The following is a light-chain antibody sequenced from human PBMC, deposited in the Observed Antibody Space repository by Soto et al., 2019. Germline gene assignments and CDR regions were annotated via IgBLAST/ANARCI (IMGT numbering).Light chain of an antibody. J-gene: IGLJ2*01. CDR2: EVT. CDR1: SSDVGAFNY. Sequence: QSALTQPASVSGSPGQAITISCSGTSSDVGAFNYVSWYQQHPGKAPKLIIYEVTRRPSGVPDRFSGSKSGNTASLTVSGLQAEDETDYYCSSYSGSNTVLFGGGTKVTVL. CDR3: SSYSGSNTVL. V-gene: IGLV2-8*01.